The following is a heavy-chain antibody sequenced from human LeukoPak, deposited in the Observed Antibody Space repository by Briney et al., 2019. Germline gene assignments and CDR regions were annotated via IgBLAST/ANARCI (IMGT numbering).Heavy chain of an antibody. CDR1: GFTFSSYS. J-gene: IGHJ4*02. CDR2: ISSSSSTI. CDR3: ARDRDSSSWYDDY. Sequence: GGSLRLSCAASGFTFSSYSMNWVRQAPGKGLEWVSYISSSSSTIYYADSVKGRFTISRDNAKNSLYLQMNSLRAEDTAVYYCARDRDSSSWYDDYWGQGTLVTVSS. D-gene: IGHD6-13*01. V-gene: IGHV3-48*01.